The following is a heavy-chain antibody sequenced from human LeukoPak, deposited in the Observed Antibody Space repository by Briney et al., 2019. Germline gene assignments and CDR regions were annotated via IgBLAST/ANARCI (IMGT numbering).Heavy chain of an antibody. Sequence: GGSLRLSCAASGFTFSSYWMSWVRQAPGKGLEWVANIKQDGSEKYYVDSVKGRFTISRDNSKNSLYLQMNSLRTEDTALYYCAKDYPGIAVAGLDGAFDIWGQGTMVTVSS. CDR1: GFTFSSYW. CDR3: AKDYPGIAVAGLDGAFDI. D-gene: IGHD6-19*01. J-gene: IGHJ3*02. V-gene: IGHV3-7*03. CDR2: IKQDGSEK.